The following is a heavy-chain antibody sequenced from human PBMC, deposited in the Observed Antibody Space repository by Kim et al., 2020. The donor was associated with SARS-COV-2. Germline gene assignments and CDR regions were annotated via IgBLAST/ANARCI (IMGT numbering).Heavy chain of an antibody. CDR2: TYYRSTWYN. J-gene: IGHJ4*02. CDR3: ARGALYYFGSEAYSLAF. CDR1: GDSVSINSAT. Sequence: SQTLSLTCVISGDSVSINSATWNWIRQSPSRGLEWLGRTYYRSTWYNDYASSVRGRMTITPDTSNNHFSLHLTSVTPDDTAVYYCARGALYYFGSEAYSLAFWGPGTLVTVSS. D-gene: IGHD3-10*01. V-gene: IGHV6-1*01.